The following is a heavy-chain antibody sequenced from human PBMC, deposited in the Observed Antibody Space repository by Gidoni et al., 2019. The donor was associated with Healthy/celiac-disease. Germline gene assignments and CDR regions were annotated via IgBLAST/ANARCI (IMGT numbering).Heavy chain of an antibody. CDR2: IYTSGST. D-gene: IGHD3-3*01. CDR3: ARGGLLPYYDFWSGYYGKGPGEVTKPNWFDP. Sequence: QVQLQESGPGLVKPSQTLSLTCTVSGGSISSGSYSWSWIRQPAGKGLAWIGRIYTSGSTNYNPSLKSRVTISVDTSKNQFSLKLSSVTAADTAVYYGARGGLLPYYDFWSGYYGKGPGEVTKPNWFDPWGQGTLVTVSS. J-gene: IGHJ5*02. V-gene: IGHV4-61*02. CDR1: GGSISSGSYS.